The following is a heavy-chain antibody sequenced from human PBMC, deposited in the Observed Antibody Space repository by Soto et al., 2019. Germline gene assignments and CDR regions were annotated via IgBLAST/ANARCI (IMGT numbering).Heavy chain of an antibody. CDR2: FIPFYRTL. V-gene: IGHV1-69*01. CDR3: ATVVIWIGYFPVDS. J-gene: IGHJ4*02. Sequence: QVQLVQSGAEVKKPGSSVKVSCKASGGSFGNSAINWVRQTPGQGLEWLGGFIPFYRTLNYAQKFQGRVTITADESTGTAYMTLISLASDDTAVYYCATVVIWIGYFPVDSWGQGARVTVSS. CDR1: GGSFGNSA. D-gene: IGHD3-3*01.